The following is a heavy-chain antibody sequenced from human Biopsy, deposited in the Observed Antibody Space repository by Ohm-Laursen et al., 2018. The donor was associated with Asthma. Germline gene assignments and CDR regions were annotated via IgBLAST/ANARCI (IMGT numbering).Heavy chain of an antibody. CDR3: ARGWNCGGDCYSLDS. J-gene: IGHJ4*02. CDR1: GDPIDSGDYS. D-gene: IGHD2-21*02. Sequence: SQTLSLTCAVSGDPIDSGDYSWTWIRQSPGGGVEWIGYIYRNGDTYSNPTLKNRVTITIDRSKNQFSLRRGSVTAADTGVYYCARGWNCGGDCYSLDSWGQGTLVTVSS. V-gene: IGHV4-30-2*06. CDR2: IYRNGDT.